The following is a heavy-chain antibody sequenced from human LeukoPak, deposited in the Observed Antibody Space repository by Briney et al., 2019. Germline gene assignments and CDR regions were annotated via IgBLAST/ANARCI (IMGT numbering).Heavy chain of an antibody. Sequence: GGSLSLSCAASGFTFYVYAMHWVRHAPGKGLEWVSLISGDGGSTYYAASVKGRFTISRDNSKNSLYLQMNSLRTEDTALYYCAKGALESYYDSSGYYYYWGQGTLVTVSS. CDR3: AKGALESYYDSSGYYYY. CDR2: ISGDGGST. J-gene: IGHJ4*02. V-gene: IGHV3-43*02. CDR1: GFTFYVYA. D-gene: IGHD3-22*01.